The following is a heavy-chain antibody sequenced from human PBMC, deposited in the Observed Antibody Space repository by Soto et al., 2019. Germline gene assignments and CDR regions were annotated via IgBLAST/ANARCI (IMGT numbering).Heavy chain of an antibody. CDR1: GFTFSSYA. J-gene: IGHJ2*01. Sequence: QVQLVESGGGVVQPGRSLRLSCAASGFTFSSYAMHWVRQAPGKGLEWVAVISYDGSNKYYADSVKGRFTISRDNSKNTLYLQMNSLRAEDTAVYYCASSLAYCGGDCLGWYFDLWGRATLVTVSS. V-gene: IGHV3-30-3*01. CDR2: ISYDGSNK. D-gene: IGHD2-21*02. CDR3: ASSLAYCGGDCLGWYFDL.